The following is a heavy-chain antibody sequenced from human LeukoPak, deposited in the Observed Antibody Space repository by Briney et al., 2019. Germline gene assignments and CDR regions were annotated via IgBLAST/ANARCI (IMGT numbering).Heavy chain of an antibody. CDR1: GYTFRGNY. CDR2: IDANNGDT. J-gene: IGHJ4*02. D-gene: IGHD3-3*02. Sequence: GASVKISCKASGYTFRGNYIHWLRQAPGQGLEWMGWIDANNGDTKSAQKFQGRVTMSRDTSISTAYMDLSSLSPDDAAVYYCARDPFSATLYFFDYWGQGTLVTVSS. CDR3: ARDPFSATLYFFDY. V-gene: IGHV1-2*02.